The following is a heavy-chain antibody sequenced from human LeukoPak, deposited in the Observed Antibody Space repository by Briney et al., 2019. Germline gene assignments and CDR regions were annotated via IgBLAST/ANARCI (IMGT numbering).Heavy chain of an antibody. CDR2: INPNSGGT. J-gene: IGHJ6*02. CDR3: ARDRRRITIFGITYNXGMDV. D-gene: IGHD3-3*01. V-gene: IGHV1-2*04. CDR1: VYTFTGYY. Sequence: ASVKVSCKASVYTFTGYYMHWVRQAPGQGLEWMGWINPNSGGTNYAQKFQGWVTMTRDTSISTAYMELRRLRSDDTAVYYCARDRRRITIFGITYNXGMDVWGQGTTVTVSS.